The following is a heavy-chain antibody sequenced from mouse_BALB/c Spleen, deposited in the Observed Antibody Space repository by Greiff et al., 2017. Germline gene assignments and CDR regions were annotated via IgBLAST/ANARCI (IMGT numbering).Heavy chain of an antibody. D-gene: IGHD2-3*01. J-gene: IGHJ4*01. Sequence: VQLQQSGAELVKPGASVKLSCTASGFNIKDTYMHWVKQRPEQGLEWIGRIDPANGNTKYDPKFQGKATITADTSSNTAYLQLSSLTSEDTAVYYCAFFYDGYPYAMDYWGQGTPVTVSS. CDR3: AFFYDGYPYAMDY. V-gene: IGHV14-3*02. CDR1: GFNIKDTY. CDR2: IDPANGNT.